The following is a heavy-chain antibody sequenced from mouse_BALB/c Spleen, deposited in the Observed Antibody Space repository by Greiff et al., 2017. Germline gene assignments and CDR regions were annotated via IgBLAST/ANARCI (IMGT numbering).Heavy chain of an antibody. Sequence: EVMLVESGGGLVKPGGSLKLSCAASGFTFSSYAMSWVRQTPEKRLEWVATISSGGSYTYYPDSVKGRFTISRDNAKNTLYLQMSSLRSEDTAMYYCARDYDYLMDYWGQGTSVTVSS. CDR1: GFTFSSYA. V-gene: IGHV5-9-1*01. CDR2: ISSGGSYT. J-gene: IGHJ4*01. D-gene: IGHD2-4*01. CDR3: ARDYDYLMDY.